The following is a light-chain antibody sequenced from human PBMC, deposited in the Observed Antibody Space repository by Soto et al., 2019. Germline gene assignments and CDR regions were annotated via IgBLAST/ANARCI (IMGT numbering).Light chain of an antibody. V-gene: IGLV2-14*01. CDR3: SSHTSGSTRV. CDR1: SSDVGGYDY. J-gene: IGLJ1*01. CDR2: EVT. Sequence: QSVLTQPASVSGSPGQSIAISRTGTSSDVGGYDYVSWYQQHPDKAPKLMIYEVTKRPSGVSNRFSGSKSGNTASLTISGLQPEDEADYYCSSHTSGSTRVFGSGTKVTV.